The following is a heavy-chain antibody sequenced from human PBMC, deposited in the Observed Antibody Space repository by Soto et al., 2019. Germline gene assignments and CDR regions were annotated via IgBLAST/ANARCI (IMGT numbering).Heavy chain of an antibody. V-gene: IGHV3-48*03. D-gene: IGHD2-15*01. CDR1: GFTFSSYE. CDR2: ISSTGSGT. J-gene: IGHJ4*02. CDR3: VRDLHEPLATDALRVAN. Sequence: LRLSCAASGFTFSSYEMHWVRQAPGKGLEWISYISSTGSGTHYADSVKGRFTMSRDNTKNSVSLQMSSLRAEDTAVYYCVRDLHEPLATDALRVANWGPGTQVTVSS.